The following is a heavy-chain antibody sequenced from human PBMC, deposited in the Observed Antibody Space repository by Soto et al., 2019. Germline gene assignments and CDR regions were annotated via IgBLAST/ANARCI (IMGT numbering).Heavy chain of an antibody. D-gene: IGHD1-26*01. Sequence: QVQLVQSGAEVKKPGASVKVSCKAPGYTFTSYGISWVPQAPAQGHEWMGWISAYNGNTNYAQKRQGRVTMTTDTSTSTAYLELRSLRSDDTAENYCAGAWSPVVATGYYYCGMDVWGQGTTVTVS. V-gene: IGHV1-18*04. CDR3: AGAWSPVVATGYYYCGMDV. CDR1: GYTFTSYG. J-gene: IGHJ6*02. CDR2: ISAYNGNT.